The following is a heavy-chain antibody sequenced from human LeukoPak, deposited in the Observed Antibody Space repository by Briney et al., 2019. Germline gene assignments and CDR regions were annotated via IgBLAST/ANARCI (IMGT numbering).Heavy chain of an antibody. V-gene: IGHV3-48*01. CDR1: GFTFRAYS. Sequence: PGGSLRLSCAASGFTFRAYSMNWVRQAPGKGLEWVSYISSSGKTIYYADSVKGRFTISRDNAKNSLYLQMNSLRAEDTAVYYCAKVGEYGDYWGQGTLVTVSS. D-gene: IGHD4-17*01. J-gene: IGHJ4*02. CDR3: AKVGEYGDY. CDR2: ISSSGKTI.